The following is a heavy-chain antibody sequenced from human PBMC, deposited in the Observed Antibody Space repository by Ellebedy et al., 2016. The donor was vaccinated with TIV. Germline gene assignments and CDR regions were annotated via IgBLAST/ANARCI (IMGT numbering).Heavy chain of an antibody. D-gene: IGHD4-17*01. CDR2: INQDGNTK. V-gene: IGHV3-7*01. CDR1: GFALRSFW. CDR3: SRDAGEGDC. J-gene: IGHJ4*02. Sequence: GESLKISCVASGFALRSFWMTWVRQAPGKGLEWVANINQDGNTKNYVDSVKGRFTISRGNSKNTLYLEINSLRPEDTAVYYCSRDAGEGDCWGQGTLVTVSS.